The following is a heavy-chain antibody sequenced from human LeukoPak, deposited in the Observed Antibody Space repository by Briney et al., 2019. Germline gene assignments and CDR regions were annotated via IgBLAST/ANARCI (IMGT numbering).Heavy chain of an antibody. Sequence: GESLKIPCKDSGYTFSTYWVGWVRQMPGKGLEYMGIIHPGNSEVRYSPALQGQVTISADKSLTPSYLQWTSLKASDTAMYYCARHTGRPQAGWFDPWGQGTLVTVSS. J-gene: IGHJ5*02. D-gene: IGHD3-10*01. CDR3: ARHTGRPQAGWFDP. CDR2: IHPGNSEV. V-gene: IGHV5-51*01. CDR1: GYTFSTYW.